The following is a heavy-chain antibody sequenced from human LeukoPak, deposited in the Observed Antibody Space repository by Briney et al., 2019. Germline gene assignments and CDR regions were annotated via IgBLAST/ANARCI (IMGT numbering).Heavy chain of an antibody. CDR2: ISYDGSNK. V-gene: IGHV3-30*18. CDR3: AKDLLALFQAIDS. CDR1: GFTFSSYG. J-gene: IGHJ4*02. D-gene: IGHD2-15*01. Sequence: SGGSLRLSCAASGFTFSSYGMHWVRQAPGKGLEWVAVISYDGSNKYYADSVKGRFTISRDNVKNSLYLQMNSLRAEDTALYYCAKDLLALFQAIDSWGQGTLVTVSS.